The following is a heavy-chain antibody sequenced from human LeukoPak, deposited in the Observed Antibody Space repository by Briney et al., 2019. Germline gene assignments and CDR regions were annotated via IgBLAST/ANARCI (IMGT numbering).Heavy chain of an antibody. J-gene: IGHJ6*02. V-gene: IGHV1-8*02. CDR3: ASQVGAVPYYYYGMDV. Sequence: VASVKVSCKASGGTFSSYAISWVRQAPGQGLEWMGWMNPNSGNTGYAQKFQGRVTMTRNTSISTAYMELSSLRSEDTAVYYCASQVGAVPYYYYGMDVWGQGTTVTVSS. CDR1: GGTFSSYA. D-gene: IGHD3-16*01. CDR2: MNPNSGNT.